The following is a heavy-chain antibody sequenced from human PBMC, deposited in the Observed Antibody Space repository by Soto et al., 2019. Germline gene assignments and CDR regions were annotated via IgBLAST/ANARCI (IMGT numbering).Heavy chain of an antibody. Sequence: NPSETLSLTCTVSGGSISSYYWSWIRQPPGKGLEWIGYIYYSGSTNYNPSLKSRVTISVDTSKNQFSLKLSSVTAADTAVYYCARGAAGHFDYWGQGTLVTVSS. D-gene: IGHD6-13*01. J-gene: IGHJ4*02. CDR3: ARGAAGHFDY. CDR1: GGSISSYY. V-gene: IGHV4-59*01. CDR2: IYYSGST.